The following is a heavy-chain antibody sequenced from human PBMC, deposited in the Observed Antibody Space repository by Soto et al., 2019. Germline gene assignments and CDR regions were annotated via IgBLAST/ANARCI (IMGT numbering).Heavy chain of an antibody. J-gene: IGHJ5*02. V-gene: IGHV4-34*01. D-gene: IGHD2-2*02. CDR1: GGSFSGYY. Sequence: SETLSLTCAVYGGSFSGYYWSWIRQPPGKGLEWIGEINHSGSTNYNPSLKSRVTISVDTSKNQFSLKLSSVTAADTAVYYCAREFSAIPSSWFDPWGQGTLVTVSS. CDR2: INHSGST. CDR3: AREFSAIPSSWFDP.